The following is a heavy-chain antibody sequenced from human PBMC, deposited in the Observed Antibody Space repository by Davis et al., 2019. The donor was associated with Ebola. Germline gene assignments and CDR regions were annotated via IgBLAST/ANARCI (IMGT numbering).Heavy chain of an antibody. D-gene: IGHD2/OR15-2a*01. Sequence: ASVKVSCKASGYTFTSYGISWVRQAPGRGLEWMGWISAYNGNTNYAQKLQGRVTMTTDTSTSTAYMELRSLRSDDTAVYYCARDRSLFLIGFFDYGGQGTLVTVSS. CDR2: ISAYNGNT. CDR3: ARDRSLFLIGFFDY. J-gene: IGHJ4*02. CDR1: GYTFTSYG. V-gene: IGHV1-18*01.